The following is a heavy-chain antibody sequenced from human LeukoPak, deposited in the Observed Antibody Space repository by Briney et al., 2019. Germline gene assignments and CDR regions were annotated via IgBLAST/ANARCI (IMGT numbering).Heavy chain of an antibody. CDR3: ARGRKVRQLAYQFDY. D-gene: IGHD2-2*01. V-gene: IGHV3-7*01. J-gene: IGHJ4*02. CDR2: IKQDGSEK. CDR1: GFTFSSYW. Sequence: GGSLRLSCAASGFTFSSYWMSWVSQAPGKGLEWVANIKQDGSEKYYVDSVKGRFTISRDNAKNLLYLQVNSLRVEDSAVFYCARGRKVRQLAYQFDYWGQGTVVTVSS.